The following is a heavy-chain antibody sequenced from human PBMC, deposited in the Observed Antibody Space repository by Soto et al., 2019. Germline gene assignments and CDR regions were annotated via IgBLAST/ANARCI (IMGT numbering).Heavy chain of an antibody. Sequence: GASVKVSCKASGYTFTSYGISWVRQAPGQGLEWMGWISAYNGNTNYAQKLQGRVTMTTDTSTSTAYMELRSLRSDDTAVYYCARDYKVAASHDAFDIWGQGTMVTVSS. CDR2: ISAYNGNT. CDR3: ARDYKVAASHDAFDI. D-gene: IGHD5-12*01. V-gene: IGHV1-18*01. J-gene: IGHJ3*02. CDR1: GYTFTSYG.